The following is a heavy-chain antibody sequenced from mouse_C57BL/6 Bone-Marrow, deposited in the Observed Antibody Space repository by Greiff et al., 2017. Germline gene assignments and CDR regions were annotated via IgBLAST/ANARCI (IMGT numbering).Heavy chain of an antibody. CDR2: IGPGSGST. Sequence: VQLQQSGAELVKPGASVKISCKASGYTFTDYYINWVKQRPGQGLEWIGKIGPGSGSTYYNEKFKGKATLTADKSSSTAYMQLSSLTSDDSAVYICAIIYYYGSKYFDVWGTGTTVTVSS. J-gene: IGHJ1*03. V-gene: IGHV1-77*01. D-gene: IGHD1-1*01. CDR3: AIIYYYGSKYFDV. CDR1: GYTFTDYY.